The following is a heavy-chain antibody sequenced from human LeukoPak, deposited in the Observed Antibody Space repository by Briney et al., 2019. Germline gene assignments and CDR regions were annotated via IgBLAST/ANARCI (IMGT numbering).Heavy chain of an antibody. Sequence: GASVKVSCKASGYTFTGYYIHWVRQAPGQGLEWMGWINPKSGGTKYAQKFQGRVTMTRDTSISTAYMELSRLRSDDTAVYYCASIAVAAHYFDYWGQGTLVSVSS. D-gene: IGHD6-19*01. J-gene: IGHJ4*02. CDR1: GYTFTGYY. V-gene: IGHV1-2*02. CDR2: INPKSGGT. CDR3: ASIAVAAHYFDY.